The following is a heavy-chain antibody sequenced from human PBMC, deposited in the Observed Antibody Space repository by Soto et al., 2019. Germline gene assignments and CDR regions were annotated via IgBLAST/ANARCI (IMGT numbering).Heavy chain of an antibody. J-gene: IGHJ5*02. V-gene: IGHV4-34*01. CDR2: INHSGST. CDR3: GRGEALDP. CDR1: GGSFSGYY. Sequence: QVQLQQWGAGLLKPSETLSLTCAVYGGSFSGYYWSWIRQPPGKGLEWIGEINHSGSTNYNPSLRRRVNISVATSKNKFSLTLSSVTAADTAVYYCGRGEALDPWGQGTLVTVSS.